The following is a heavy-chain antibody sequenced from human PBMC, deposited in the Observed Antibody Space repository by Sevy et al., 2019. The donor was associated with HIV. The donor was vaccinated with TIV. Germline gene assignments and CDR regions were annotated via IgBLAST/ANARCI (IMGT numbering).Heavy chain of an antibody. CDR3: ARVPQWLGPSFDS. J-gene: IGHJ4*02. CDR1: GASMRSSHY. CDR2: IYNGGTT. V-gene: IGHV4-39*01. D-gene: IGHD6-19*01. Sequence: SETLSLTCTVSGASMRSSHYWGWIRQPPGKGLEWIGSIYNGGTTYYNPSLKTRLTVSVDTSKNQFSLKLSSVTAADTAVYYCARVPQWLGPSFDSWGQGTLVTVPS.